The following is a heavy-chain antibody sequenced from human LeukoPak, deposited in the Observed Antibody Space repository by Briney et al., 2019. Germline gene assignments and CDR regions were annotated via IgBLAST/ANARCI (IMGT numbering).Heavy chain of an antibody. V-gene: IGHV3-23*01. Sequence: GGSLRLSCASSGFTFTSYAMSWVRQAPGKGLEWVSAISGNGGTTYYADSVKGRFTISRDNSKNTLYLQMNSLRAEDTALYYCARGGYSYGYFDYWGQGTLVTVSS. D-gene: IGHD5-18*01. CDR2: ISGNGGTT. J-gene: IGHJ4*02. CDR3: ARGGYSYGYFDY. CDR1: GFTFTSYA.